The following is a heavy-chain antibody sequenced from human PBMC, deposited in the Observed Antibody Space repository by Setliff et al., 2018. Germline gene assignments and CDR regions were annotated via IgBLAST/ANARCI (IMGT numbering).Heavy chain of an antibody. D-gene: IGHD3-10*01. J-gene: IGHJ4*02. Sequence: ASVKVSCKASGYTFTSYDINWVRQATGQGLEWMGWMNPNSGNTGYAQKFQGRVTMTRNTSISTAYMELSSLRSEDTAVYYCARDYRVRGVIITVPFGYWGQGTLVTVSS. CDR1: GYTFTSYD. CDR2: MNPNSGNT. V-gene: IGHV1-8*01. CDR3: ARDYRVRGVIITVPFGY.